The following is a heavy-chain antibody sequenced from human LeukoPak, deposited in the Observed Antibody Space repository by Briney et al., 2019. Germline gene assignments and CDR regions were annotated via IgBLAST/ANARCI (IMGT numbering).Heavy chain of an antibody. V-gene: IGHV4-31*03. CDR1: GGSISSGGYY. D-gene: IGHD6-13*01. CDR3: ARHISPYSSSWFDY. CDR2: IYYSGST. J-gene: IGHJ4*02. Sequence: PSETLSLTCTVSGGSISSGGYYWSWIRQHPGKGLEWIGYIYYSGSTYYNPSLKSRVTISVDTSKNQFSLKLSSVTAADTAVYYCARHISPYSSSWFDYWGQGTLVTVSS.